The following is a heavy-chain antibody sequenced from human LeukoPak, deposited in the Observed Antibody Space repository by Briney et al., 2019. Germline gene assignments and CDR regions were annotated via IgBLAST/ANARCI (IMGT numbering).Heavy chain of an antibody. CDR1: KVTFSSYS. D-gene: IGHD3-10*01. J-gene: IGHJ4*02. CDR2: ISSSRTYV. CDR3: AREGMVRGVIIY. Sequence: VGSLRLSCAASKVTFSSYSMNWVRQAPGKGREWVSSISSSRTYVYYADSVKGRFTISRDNAKNSLYLQMNSLRAEDTAVYYCAREGMVRGVIIYWGQGTLVTVSS. V-gene: IGHV3-21*01.